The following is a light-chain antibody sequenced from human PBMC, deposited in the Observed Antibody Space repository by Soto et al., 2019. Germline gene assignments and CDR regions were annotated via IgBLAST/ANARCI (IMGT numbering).Light chain of an antibody. CDR2: EVS. V-gene: IGLV2-8*01. CDR3: SSYADSNNPFV. CDR1: SSDVGGYNF. J-gene: IGLJ1*01. Sequence: QSVLTQPPSASGSPGQSVTISCTGTSSDVGGYNFVSWYQQHPDKAPKLMIYEVSKRPSGVPDRFSGSKSGNTASLTVSGLQAEDEADYYCSSYADSNNPFVFGTGTKVTVL.